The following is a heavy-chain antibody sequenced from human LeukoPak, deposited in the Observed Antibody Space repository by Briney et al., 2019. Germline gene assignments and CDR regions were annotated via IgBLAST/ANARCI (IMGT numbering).Heavy chain of an antibody. CDR2: INHSGST. D-gene: IGHD2-15*01. Sequence: PSETLSLTCAVYGGSFSGYYWSWIRQPPGKGLEWIGEINHSGSTNYNPSLKSRVTISVDTSKNQFSLKLSSVTAADTAVYYCARILGYCSGGSCYASGWFDPWGQGTLVTVSS. J-gene: IGHJ5*02. CDR1: GGSFSGYY. CDR3: ARILGYCSGGSCYASGWFDP. V-gene: IGHV4-34*01.